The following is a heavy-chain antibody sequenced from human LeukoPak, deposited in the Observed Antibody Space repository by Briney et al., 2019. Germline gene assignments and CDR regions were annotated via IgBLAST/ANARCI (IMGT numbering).Heavy chain of an antibody. V-gene: IGHV3-30*02. D-gene: IGHD6-13*01. Sequence: GGSLRLSCAASGFPFSSYGMHWVRQAPGKGLEWVAFIRYDGSNKYYADSVKGRFTISRDNSKKTLYLQMNSLRAEDTAVYYCAKDQIAARHDAFDIWGQGTKVTVSS. J-gene: IGHJ3*02. CDR3: AKDQIAARHDAFDI. CDR2: IRYDGSNK. CDR1: GFPFSSYG.